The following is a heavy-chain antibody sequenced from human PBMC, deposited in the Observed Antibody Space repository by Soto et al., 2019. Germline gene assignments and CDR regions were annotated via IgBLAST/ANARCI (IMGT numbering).Heavy chain of an antibody. V-gene: IGHV3-23*01. J-gene: IGHJ4*02. D-gene: IGHD3-22*01. Sequence: EVQLLETGGGLGQPGGSLRVSCAASGITFSSYAMNWVRQAPGKGLEWVSGVSGSGASTYYADSVKGRSTISRDNSKNALFLRMSSLRAEDTAVYLCARAPAIGVSTKRYLDIWGQGKHVAVSS. CDR3: ARAPAIGVSTKRYLDI. CDR1: GITFSSYA. CDR2: VSGSGAST.